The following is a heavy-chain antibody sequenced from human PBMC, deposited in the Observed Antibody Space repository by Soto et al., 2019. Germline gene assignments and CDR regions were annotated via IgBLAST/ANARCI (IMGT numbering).Heavy chain of an antibody. V-gene: IGHV3-33*01. Sequence: GGSLRLSCAASGFTFSSYGMHWVRQAPGKGLEWVAVIWYDGSNKYYADSVKGRFTISRDNSENTLYLQMNSLRAEDTAVYYCARDTLQDGDYFDYYYYMDVWGKGTTVTVSS. CDR1: GFTFSSYG. CDR2: IWYDGSNK. CDR3: ARDTLQDGDYFDYYYYMDV. D-gene: IGHD4-17*01. J-gene: IGHJ6*03.